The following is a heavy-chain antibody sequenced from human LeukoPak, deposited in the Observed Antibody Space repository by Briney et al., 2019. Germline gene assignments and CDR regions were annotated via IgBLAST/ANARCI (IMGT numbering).Heavy chain of an antibody. J-gene: IGHJ3*02. Sequence: SETLSLTCTVSGGSISSNYWSWIRQPPGEGLEWIGYIYYSGSTNYNPSLKSRVTISVDTSKNQFSLKLSSVTAADTAVYYCARLDIVVVPAAPGDAFDIWGQGTMVTVSS. V-gene: IGHV4-59*01. CDR1: GGSISSNY. CDR3: ARLDIVVVPAAPGDAFDI. CDR2: IYYSGST. D-gene: IGHD2-2*01.